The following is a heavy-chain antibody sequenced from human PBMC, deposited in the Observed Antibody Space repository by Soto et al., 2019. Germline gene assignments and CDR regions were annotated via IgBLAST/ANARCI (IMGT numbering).Heavy chain of an antibody. V-gene: IGHV3-23*01. Sequence: AGGSLRLSCAASGLPFSSYAMSWVRQAPGKGLEWVSAISGSGGSTYYADSVKGRFTISRDNSKNTLYLQMNSLRAEDTAVYYCAKDILAEGDYHDAFDIWGQGTMVTVSS. CDR3: AKDILAEGDYHDAFDI. CDR2: ISGSGGST. CDR1: GLPFSSYA. D-gene: IGHD4-17*01. J-gene: IGHJ3*02.